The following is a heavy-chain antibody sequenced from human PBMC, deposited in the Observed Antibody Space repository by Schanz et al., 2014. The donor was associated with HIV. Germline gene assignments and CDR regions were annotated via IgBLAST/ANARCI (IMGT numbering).Heavy chain of an antibody. CDR2: ISESGRYT. Sequence: EVQLLDSGGGLVQPGGSLRLSCVASGFTFNNYAMTWVRQAPGKGLEWVSSISESGRYTYYADSVKGRFTISRDNSKNTLYLQMNSLRAEDAAVYYCAKPEYDSSGNSQSHFDYWGQGTLVTVSS. CDR1: GFTFNNYA. D-gene: IGHD3-22*01. CDR3: AKPEYDSSGNSQSHFDY. J-gene: IGHJ4*02. V-gene: IGHV3-23*01.